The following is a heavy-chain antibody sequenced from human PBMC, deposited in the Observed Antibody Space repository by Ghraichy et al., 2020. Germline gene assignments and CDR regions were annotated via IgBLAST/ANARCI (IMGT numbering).Heavy chain of an antibody. Sequence: ASVKVSCKASGYTFTSYGISWVRQAPGQGLEWMGWISAYNGNTNYAQKLQGRVTMTTDTSTSTAYMELRSLRSDDTAVYYCARDPGHYGSGPEGAFDIWGQGTMVTVSS. J-gene: IGHJ3*02. CDR1: GYTFTSYG. V-gene: IGHV1-18*04. D-gene: IGHD3-10*01. CDR3: ARDPGHYGSGPEGAFDI. CDR2: ISAYNGNT.